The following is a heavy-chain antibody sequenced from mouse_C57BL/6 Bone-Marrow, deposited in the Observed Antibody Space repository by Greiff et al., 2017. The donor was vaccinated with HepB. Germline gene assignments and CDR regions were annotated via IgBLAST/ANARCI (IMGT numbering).Heavy chain of an antibody. Sequence: EVHLVESGGGLVQPGGSLSLSCAASGFTFTDYYMSWVRQPPGKALEWLGFIRNKANGYTTEYSASVKGRFTISRDNSQSILYLQMNALRAEDSATYYCARYFITTGNWYFDVWGTGTTVTVSS. CDR2: IRNKANGYTT. J-gene: IGHJ1*03. CDR1: GFTFTDYY. D-gene: IGHD1-1*01. CDR3: ARYFITTGNWYFDV. V-gene: IGHV7-3*01.